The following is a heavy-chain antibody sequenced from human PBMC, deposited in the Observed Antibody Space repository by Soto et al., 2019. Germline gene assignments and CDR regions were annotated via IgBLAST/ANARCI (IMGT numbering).Heavy chain of an antibody. D-gene: IGHD3-22*01. Sequence: GGSLRLSCEASGFIFSDFGMHWVRQAPGKGLEWVAVISYDGNNKYYAQSVKGRFTISRDNAKNSLYLQMNSLRAEDTAVYYCASHYYYDSSGYLSAFDIWGQGTMVTVSS. CDR1: GFIFSDFG. V-gene: IGHV3-30*03. J-gene: IGHJ3*02. CDR3: ASHYYYDSSGYLSAFDI. CDR2: ISYDGNNK.